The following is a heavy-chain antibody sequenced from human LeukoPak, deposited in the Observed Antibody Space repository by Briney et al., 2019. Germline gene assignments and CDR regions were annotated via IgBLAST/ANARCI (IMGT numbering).Heavy chain of an antibody. J-gene: IGHJ4*02. Sequence: SETLSLTCTVSGGSISSYYWSWVRQPLGKGLEWIGYIYYSGSTNYNPSLKSRVTISVDTSKNQFSLKLSSVTAADTAVYYCARENDFWSGFIDYWGQGTLVTVSS. V-gene: IGHV4-59*01. CDR3: ARENDFWSGFIDY. CDR1: GGSISSYY. D-gene: IGHD3-3*01. CDR2: IYYSGST.